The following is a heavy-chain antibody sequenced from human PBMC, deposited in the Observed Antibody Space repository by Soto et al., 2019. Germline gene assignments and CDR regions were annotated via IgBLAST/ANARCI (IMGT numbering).Heavy chain of an antibody. Sequence: QVQLVQSGAEVKKPASSVKVSCKASGGTFSSYAISWVRQAPGQELEWMGGIIPIFGTANYAQKFQGRITIAADESTSTAYMELSSLRSEDTAVYYCARDCSGGSCSQVGMDVWGHGTTVTVSS. CDR3: ARDCSGGSCSQVGMDV. CDR2: IIPIFGTA. D-gene: IGHD2-15*01. CDR1: GGTFSSYA. J-gene: IGHJ6*02. V-gene: IGHV1-69*12.